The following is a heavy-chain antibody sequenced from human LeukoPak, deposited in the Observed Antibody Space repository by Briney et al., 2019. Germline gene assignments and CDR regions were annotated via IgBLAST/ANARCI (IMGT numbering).Heavy chain of an antibody. V-gene: IGHV1-2*02. CDR3: ARNPNDSSGYYYGNYFDY. CDR1: GYTLTELS. CDR2: INPNRGGT. J-gene: IGHJ4*02. Sequence: ASVKVSCKVSGYTLTELSMHWVRQAPGQGLEWMGWINPNRGGTNYAQKFQGRVTMTRDTSISTAYMELSSLRSDDTAVYYCARNPNDSSGYYYGNYFDYWGQGTLVTVSS. D-gene: IGHD3-22*01.